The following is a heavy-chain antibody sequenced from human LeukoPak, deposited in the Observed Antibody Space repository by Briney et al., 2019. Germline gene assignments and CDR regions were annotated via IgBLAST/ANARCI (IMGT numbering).Heavy chain of an antibody. J-gene: IGHJ4*02. D-gene: IGHD4-17*01. V-gene: IGHV3-48*01. CDR1: GFTFDTYS. Sequence: SGGSLRLSCAASGFTFDTYSMNWVRQAPGKRLEWVSYISGDTSTKYYADSVKGRFTISRDVAKSSLYLQMNSLRAEDTAIYHCARTSTYGDYDYWGQGTLVTVSS. CDR2: ISGDTSTK. CDR3: ARTSTYGDYDY.